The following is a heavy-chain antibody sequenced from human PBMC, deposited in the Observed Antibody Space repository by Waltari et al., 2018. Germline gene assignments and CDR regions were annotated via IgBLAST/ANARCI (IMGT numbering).Heavy chain of an antibody. D-gene: IGHD1-1*01. CDR3: ARVERVPSWIDY. J-gene: IGHJ4*02. CDR2: INPSGGST. CDR1: GYTFTSYY. V-gene: IGHV1-46*01. Sequence: QVQLVQSGAEVKKPGASVKVSCKASGYTFTSYYMHWVRQAPGQGLEWMGIINPSGGSTRYGQKVQGRVTMTRDTSTSTVYMELSSLRSEDAAVYYWARVERVPSWIDYWGQGTLVTVSS.